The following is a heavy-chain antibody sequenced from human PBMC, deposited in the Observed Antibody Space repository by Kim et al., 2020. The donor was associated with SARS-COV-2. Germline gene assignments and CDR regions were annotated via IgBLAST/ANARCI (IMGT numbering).Heavy chain of an antibody. CDR3: ARHGRIQLWSPPDAFDI. V-gene: IGHV4-59*08. CDR2: IYYSGST. CDR1: GGSISSYY. D-gene: IGHD5-18*01. J-gene: IGHJ3*02. Sequence: SETLSLTCTVSGGSISSYYWSWIRQPPGKGLEWIGYIYYSGSTNYNPSLKSRVTISVDTSKNQFSLKLSSVTAADTAVYYCARHGRIQLWSPPDAFDIWGQGTMVTVSS.